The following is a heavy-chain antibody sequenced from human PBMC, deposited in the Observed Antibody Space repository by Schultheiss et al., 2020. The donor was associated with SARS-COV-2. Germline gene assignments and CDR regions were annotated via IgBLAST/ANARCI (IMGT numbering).Heavy chain of an antibody. V-gene: IGHV1-69*06. CDR1: GGTFSSYA. J-gene: IGHJ6*02. Sequence: SVKVSCKASGGTFSSYAISWVRQAPGQGLEWMGGIIPIFGTANYAQKFQGRVTITADKSTSTAYMELSSLRSEDTAVYYCAREGIVVVPAAMGYYYYGMDVWGQGTTVTVSS. CDR3: AREGIVVVPAAMGYYYYGMDV. CDR2: IIPIFGTA. D-gene: IGHD2-2*01.